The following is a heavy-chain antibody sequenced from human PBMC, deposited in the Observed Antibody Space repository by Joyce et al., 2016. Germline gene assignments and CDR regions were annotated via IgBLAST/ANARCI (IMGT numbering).Heavy chain of an antibody. CDR1: GGIFSSYA. Sequence: QVQLVQSGAEVKKPGSSVKVSCKASGGIFSSYAISWVRQAPGQWLEWMGRTIPIFGTADSAQKFQGRVTITADESTTTAYMELNSLTSDDTAVYYCAREEWKTGPGVVLDYWGQGTLVTVSS. CDR2: TIPIFGTA. J-gene: IGHJ4*02. CDR3: AREEWKTGPGVVLDY. V-gene: IGHV1-69*01. D-gene: IGHD6-6*01.